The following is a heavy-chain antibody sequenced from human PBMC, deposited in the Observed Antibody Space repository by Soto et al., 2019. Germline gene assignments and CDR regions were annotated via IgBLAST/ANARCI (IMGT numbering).Heavy chain of an antibody. CDR2: IYYSGST. J-gene: IGHJ5*02. CDR3: ARHRSSGSTSWFDP. CDR1: GGSFSGYY. D-gene: IGHD3-10*01. V-gene: IGHV4-59*08. Sequence: PSETLSLTCAVYGGSFSGYYWSWIRQPPGKGLEWIGYIYYSGSTNYNPSLKSRVTISVDTSKSQFSLKLSSVTAADTAVYYCARHRSSGSTSWFDPWGQGTLVTVSS.